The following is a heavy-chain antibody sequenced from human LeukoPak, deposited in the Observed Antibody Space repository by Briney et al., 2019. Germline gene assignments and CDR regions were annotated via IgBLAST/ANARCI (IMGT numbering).Heavy chain of an antibody. J-gene: IGHJ4*02. D-gene: IGHD2-2*01. CDR3: ASGVNAIYYFDY. V-gene: IGHV3-30*04. Sequence: GGSLRLSCAASGFTFSSYAMHWVRQAPGKGLEWVAVISYDGSYKYYVDSVKGRFSISRDNSKNTLYLEMNSLRAEDTAVYYCASGVNAIYYFDYWGQGTLVTVSS. CDR1: GFTFSSYA. CDR2: ISYDGSYK.